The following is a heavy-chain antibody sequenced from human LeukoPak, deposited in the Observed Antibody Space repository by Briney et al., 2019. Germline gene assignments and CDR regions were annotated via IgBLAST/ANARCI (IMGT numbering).Heavy chain of an antibody. J-gene: IGHJ5*02. CDR3: ARERPFVGYSSVSGGWASFDP. D-gene: IGHD6-25*01. Sequence: ASVKVSCTASGYTFTIYAMNWVRQAPGQGLEWMGWINTNTGNPTYAQGFTGRFVFSLDTAVSTAYLQISSLKAEDTAVYYWARERPFVGYSSVSGGWASFDPWGQGTLVTVSS. V-gene: IGHV7-4-1*02. CDR2: INTNTGNP. CDR1: GYTFTIYA.